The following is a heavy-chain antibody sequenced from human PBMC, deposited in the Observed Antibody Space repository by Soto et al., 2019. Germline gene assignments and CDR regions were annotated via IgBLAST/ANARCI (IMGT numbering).Heavy chain of an antibody. CDR3: TSTKYDSSAYYYWYLGL. CDR1: EDTFRNYA. D-gene: IGHD3-22*01. V-gene: IGHV1-69*06. Sequence: QVELVQSGAEVKKPGSSVKVSCQASEDTFRNYAISWVRQAPGQGLEWMGGIIPIFGTANYAQKFQGRVTITATKSDNTVYLELSSLRSEATAVYYCTSTKYDSSAYYYWYLGLWGRGTLLTFAS. CDR2: IIPIFGTA. J-gene: IGHJ2*01.